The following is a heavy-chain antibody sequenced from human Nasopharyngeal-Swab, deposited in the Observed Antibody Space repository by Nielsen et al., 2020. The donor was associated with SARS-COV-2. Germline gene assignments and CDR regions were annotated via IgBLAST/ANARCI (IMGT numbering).Heavy chain of an antibody. CDR2: IYYSGST. J-gene: IGHJ6*02. V-gene: IGHV4-31*03. CDR1: GGSISSGGYY. D-gene: IGHD3-10*01. CDR3: AREALKELLWFGESSSYYGMDV. Sequence: LRLSCTVSGGSISSGGYYWSWIRQHPGKGLEWFGYIYYSGSTYYNPSLKSRVTISVDTSKNQFSLKLSSVTAADTAVYYCAREALKELLWFGESSSYYGMDVWGQGTTVTVSS.